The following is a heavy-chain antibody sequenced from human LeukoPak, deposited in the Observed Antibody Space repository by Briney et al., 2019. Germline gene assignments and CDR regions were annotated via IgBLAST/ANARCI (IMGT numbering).Heavy chain of an antibody. Sequence: GGSLRLSCVVSGVTITNNWMYWVRQAPGRGPVWISRIKNDETTAVYADAVKGRFTISRDNAKNTLYLQMNSLRVEDTALYYCATVFKGSSLQDSWGRGTLVTVSS. D-gene: IGHD1-26*01. CDR2: IKNDETTA. V-gene: IGHV3-74*03. J-gene: IGHJ4*02. CDR1: GVTITNNW. CDR3: ATVFKGSSLQDS.